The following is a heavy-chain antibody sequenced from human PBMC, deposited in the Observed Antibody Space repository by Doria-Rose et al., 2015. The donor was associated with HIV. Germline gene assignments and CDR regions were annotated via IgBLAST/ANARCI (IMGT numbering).Heavy chain of an antibody. CDR2: ISWDSGAK. D-gene: IGHD3-3*01. J-gene: IGHJ6*03. CDR1: GFSFESYA. Sequence: VQLVQSGGGLVQPGRSLRLSCVGSGFSFESYAMHWVRLAPGKGLEWVAGISWDSGAKSNADSVEGRFTISRDNAKKSVYLEMRSLRPEDTAFYCCAKAPIIGPKYYFYMDVWGKGTSVTVSS. V-gene: IGHV3-9*01. CDR3: AKAPIIGPKYYFYMDV.